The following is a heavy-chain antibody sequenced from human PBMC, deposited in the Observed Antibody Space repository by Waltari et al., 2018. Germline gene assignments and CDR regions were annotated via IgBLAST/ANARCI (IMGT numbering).Heavy chain of an antibody. CDR3: ATDISVLSPFS. V-gene: IGHV3-30*02. CDR2: IRSDGSKK. Sequence: QVRLVESGGGLVPPGGSLRPSCAASGFILRRCDMHWVRQAPGKGLEWLTRIRSDGSKKFYADSVKDRITISRDNSKNILFLQMDGLRAEDTAIYYCATDISVLSPFSWGPGILVTVSS. CDR1: GFILRRCD. D-gene: IGHD3-9*01. J-gene: IGHJ5*02.